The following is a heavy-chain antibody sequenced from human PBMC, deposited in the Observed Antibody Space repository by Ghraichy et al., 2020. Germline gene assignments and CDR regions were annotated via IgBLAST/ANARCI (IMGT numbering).Heavy chain of an antibody. CDR2: ISSSSSYI. CDR3: AKEEGDYDILTGYGSSIYAYFAL. D-gene: IGHD3-9*01. Sequence: GGSLRLSCAASGFTFSSYSMNWVRQAPGKGPEWVSSISSSSSYIYYADSVRGRFTISRDNAKNSLYLQMKSLRAEDTAVYSCAKEEGDYDILTGYGSSIYAYFALWGRGSLVSVAS. CDR1: GFTFSSYS. V-gene: IGHV3-21*01. J-gene: IGHJ2*01.